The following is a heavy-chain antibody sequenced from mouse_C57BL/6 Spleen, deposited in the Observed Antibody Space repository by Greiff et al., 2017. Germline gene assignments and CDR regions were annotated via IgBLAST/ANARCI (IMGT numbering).Heavy chain of an antibody. CDR1: GYAFSSYW. D-gene: IGHD1-1*01. V-gene: IGHV1-80*01. J-gene: IGHJ4*01. CDR3: ARSITTVVARDYYAMDY. CDR2: IYPGDGDT. Sequence: QVHVKQSGAELVKPGASVKISCKASGYAFSSYWMNWVKQRPGKGLEWIGQIYPGDGDTNYNGKFKGKATLTADKSSSTAYMQLSSLTSEDSAVYFCARSITTVVARDYYAMDYWGQGTSVTVSS.